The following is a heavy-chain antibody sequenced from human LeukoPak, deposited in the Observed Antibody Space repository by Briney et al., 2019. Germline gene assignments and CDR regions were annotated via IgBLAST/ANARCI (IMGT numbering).Heavy chain of an antibody. CDR2: IYYSGST. V-gene: IGHV4-59*01. CDR1: GGSISSYY. CDR3: ARGDGDIVATCYDY. J-gene: IGHJ4*02. Sequence: RSSETLSLTCTVSGGSISSYYWSWIRQPPGKGLEWIGYIYYSGSTNYNPSLKSRVTISVDTSKNQFSLKLSSVTAADTAVYYCARGDGDIVATCYDYWGQGTLVTVSS. D-gene: IGHD5-12*01.